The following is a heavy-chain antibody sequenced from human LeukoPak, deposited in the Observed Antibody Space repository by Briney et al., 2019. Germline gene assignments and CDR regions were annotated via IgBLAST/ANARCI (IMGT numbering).Heavy chain of an antibody. V-gene: IGHV3-48*03. D-gene: IGHD4-17*01. CDR2: ISSSGSTI. CDR1: GFTFSSYE. Sequence: GGSLRLSCAASGFTFSSYEMNWVRQAPGKGLEWVSYISSSGSTIYYADSVKGRFTISRDNAKNSLYLQMNSLRAEDTAVYYSARLSTVTTFDYWGQGTLVTVSS. J-gene: IGHJ4*02. CDR3: ARLSTVTTFDY.